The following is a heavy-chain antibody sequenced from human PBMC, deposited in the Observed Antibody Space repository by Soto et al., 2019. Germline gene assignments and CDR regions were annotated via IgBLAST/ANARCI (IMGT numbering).Heavy chain of an antibody. Sequence: HLVESGGGVVQPGRSLRLSCAASGFTFSSYSMNWVRQAPGKGLEWVAGISYDGDNKYYADSVKGRFTISRDNSKSTLYLQMNSLRPEDTAVFYCARREAARNYYGMDVWGHGTTVTVSS. J-gene: IGHJ6*02. CDR1: GFTFSSYS. CDR3: ARREAARNYYGMDV. CDR2: ISYDGDNK. V-gene: IGHV3-30*03. D-gene: IGHD6-6*01.